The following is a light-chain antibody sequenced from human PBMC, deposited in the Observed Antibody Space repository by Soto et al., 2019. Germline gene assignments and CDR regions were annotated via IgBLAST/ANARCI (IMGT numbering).Light chain of an antibody. CDR2: WAS. CDR3: QQYYSSPYT. Sequence: DIVMTQSPDSLAVSLGERATINCKSSQSVLYSSKNKNYLAWYQQRPGQPPKLLIYWASARESGVPDRFSGGGSGTDFTLTISSLQAEDVVVYSCQQYYSSPYTFGQGTKLEIK. J-gene: IGKJ2*01. CDR1: QSVLYSSKNKNY. V-gene: IGKV4-1*01.